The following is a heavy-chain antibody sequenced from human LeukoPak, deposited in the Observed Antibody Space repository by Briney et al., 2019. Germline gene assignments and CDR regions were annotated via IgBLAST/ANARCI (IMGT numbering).Heavy chain of an antibody. CDR2: TSSSSSYI. Sequence: GGALRLSCEASGFTFSSYSMNWVRQAPGKGLEWVSSTSSSSSYISYADSVKGRFTISRDNAKNSLYLQINSLRAEHTAGYYCARDPYGYSDYWGQGTLVTVSS. J-gene: IGHJ4*02. V-gene: IGHV3-21*01. CDR1: GFTFSSYS. CDR3: ARDPYGYSDY. D-gene: IGHD3-10*01.